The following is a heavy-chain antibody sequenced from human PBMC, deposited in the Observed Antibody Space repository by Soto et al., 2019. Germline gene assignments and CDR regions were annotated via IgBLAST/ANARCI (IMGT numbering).Heavy chain of an antibody. CDR3: ATLGYSSSTSCLVPYWFDP. V-gene: IGHV1-69*13. D-gene: IGHD2-2*01. Sequence: SVKVSCKASGGTFSSYAISWVRQAPGQGLEWMGGIIPIFGTANYAQKFQGRVTITADESTSTAYMELSSLRSEDTAVYYCATLGYSSSTSCLVPYWFDPWGQGTLVTVSS. CDR2: IIPIFGTA. J-gene: IGHJ5*02. CDR1: GGTFSSYA.